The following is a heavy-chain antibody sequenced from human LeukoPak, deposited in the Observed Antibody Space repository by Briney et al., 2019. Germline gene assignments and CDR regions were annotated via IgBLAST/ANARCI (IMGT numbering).Heavy chain of an antibody. J-gene: IGHJ6*04. CDR1: GGSLSSFY. CDR2: IYYSGST. V-gene: IGHV4-59*01. CDR3: ARDRYSYGHNNYYYYGMDA. Sequence: KPSETLSLTCTVSGGSLSSFYWSWIPQPPGKGLEWIGYIYYSGSTNYNPSLKSRVTISVDTSKNQFSLKLSSVTAADTAVYYCARDRYSYGHNNYYYYGMDAWGKGTTVTVSS. D-gene: IGHD5-18*01.